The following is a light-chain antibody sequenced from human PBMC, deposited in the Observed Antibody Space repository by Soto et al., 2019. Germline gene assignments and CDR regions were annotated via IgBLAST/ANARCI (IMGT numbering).Light chain of an antibody. Sequence: QSVLTQPPSVSGAPGQRGTLSCTGSSSNIGAGYDVHWYQQLPGTDPKLLIYGNSNRPSGVPDRFSGSKSGTSASLAITGLQAEDEADYYCQSYDSSLSGYVFGTGTKVTVL. V-gene: IGLV1-40*01. CDR1: SSNIGAGYD. CDR3: QSYDSSLSGYV. J-gene: IGLJ1*01. CDR2: GNS.